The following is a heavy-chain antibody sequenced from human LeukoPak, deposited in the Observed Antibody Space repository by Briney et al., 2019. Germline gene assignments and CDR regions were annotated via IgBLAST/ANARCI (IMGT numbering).Heavy chain of an antibody. CDR2: IRSKANGGTT. CDR3: TRDLGWELRD. J-gene: IGHJ4*02. D-gene: IGHD1-26*01. V-gene: IGHV3-49*04. CDR1: GFTFSSYS. Sequence: GGSLRLSCAASGFTFSSYSMNWVRQAPGKGLEWVGLIRSKANGGTTEHAASVKGRFIFSRDDSKSIAYLQMSSLKTEDTAIYYCTRDLGWELRDWGQGTLVTVSS.